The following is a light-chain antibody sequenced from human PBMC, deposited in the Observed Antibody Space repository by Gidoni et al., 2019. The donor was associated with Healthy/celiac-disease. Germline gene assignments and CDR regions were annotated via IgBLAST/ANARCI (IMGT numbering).Light chain of an antibody. J-gene: IGKJ1*01. CDR1: QSISIW. CDR2: DAA. CDR3: QQYNSYCT. V-gene: IGKV1-5*01. Sequence: DIQMTQSPSTLSASVGDRVTITCRASQSISIWLAWSQQKPGKAPKLPIYDAASLESGVPSRFSGSGCGTEFTLTISSLQPDDFATYYCQQYNSYCTFGQGTKVEIK.